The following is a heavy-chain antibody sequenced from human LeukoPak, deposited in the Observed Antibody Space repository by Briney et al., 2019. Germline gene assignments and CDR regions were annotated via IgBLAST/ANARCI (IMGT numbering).Heavy chain of an antibody. CDR3: ARDGLLVPAAIGSWFDP. Sequence: SETLSLTCTVSGGSLSTYYWSWIRQPAGKGLEWIGRIYTSGSTNYNPSLKSRVTMSVDTSKNQFSLKLNSVTAADTAVYYCARDGLLVPAAIGSWFDPWGQGTLVTVSS. D-gene: IGHD2-2*01. CDR2: IYTSGST. V-gene: IGHV4-4*07. J-gene: IGHJ5*02. CDR1: GGSLSTYY.